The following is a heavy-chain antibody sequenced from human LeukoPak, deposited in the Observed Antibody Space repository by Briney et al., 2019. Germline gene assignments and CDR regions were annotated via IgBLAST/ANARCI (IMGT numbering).Heavy chain of an antibody. Sequence: GASVKVSCKASGGTFSSYAISWVRQAPGQGLEWMGGIIPIFGTANYAQKFQGRVTITADESTSTAYMELSSLRSEDTAVYYCARERRNYYDSSGYNFEYWGQGTLVTVSS. CDR2: IIPIFGTA. CDR1: GGTFSSYA. V-gene: IGHV1-69*13. CDR3: ARERRNYYDSSGYNFEY. J-gene: IGHJ4*02. D-gene: IGHD3-22*01.